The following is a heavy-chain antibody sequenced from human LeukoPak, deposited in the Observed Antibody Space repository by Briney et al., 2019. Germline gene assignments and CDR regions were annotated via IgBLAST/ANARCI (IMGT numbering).Heavy chain of an antibody. CDR2: INTDSGGT. J-gene: IGHJ3*02. D-gene: IGHD1-14*01. CDR3: ARGGGEIYPKQPLGI. CDR1: GGTFSSYA. Sequence: ASVKVSCKASGGTFSSYAISWVGQAAGQGLEGMGWINTDSGGTNYAQKFQGRVTMTRDTSTSTAYMELRSLRSDDTAVYYCARGGGEIYPKQPLGIWGQGTMVTVSS. V-gene: IGHV1-2*02.